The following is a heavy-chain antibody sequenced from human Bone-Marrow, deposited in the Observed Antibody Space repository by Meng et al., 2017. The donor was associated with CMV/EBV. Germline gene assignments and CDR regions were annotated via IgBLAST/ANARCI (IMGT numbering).Heavy chain of an antibody. CDR1: GGSISSSSYY. D-gene: IGHD3-3*01. CDR2: IYYSGST. Sequence: GSLRLSCTVSGGSISSSSYYWGWIRQPPGKGLEWIGRIYYSGSTYYNPSLKSRVTISVDTSKNQFSLKLSSVTAADTAVYYCASLLRPEGPWYYYYYGMDVWGQGTTVTVSS. V-gene: IGHV4-39*07. CDR3: ASLLRPEGPWYYYYYGMDV. J-gene: IGHJ6*02.